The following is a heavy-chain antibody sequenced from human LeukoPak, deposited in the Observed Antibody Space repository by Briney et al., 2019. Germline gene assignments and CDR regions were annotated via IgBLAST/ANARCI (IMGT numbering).Heavy chain of an antibody. CDR3: ARLSAVPRGEFDY. D-gene: IGHD3-16*01. J-gene: IGHJ4*02. V-gene: IGHV5-51*01. Sequence: GESLKISCKGSGYSFTSYWIGWVRQMPGKGLEWTGIIYPGDSDTRYSPSFQGQVTISADKSISTASLQWSSLKASDTAMYYCARLSAVPRGEFDYWGQGTLVIVSS. CDR1: GYSFTSYW. CDR2: IYPGDSDT.